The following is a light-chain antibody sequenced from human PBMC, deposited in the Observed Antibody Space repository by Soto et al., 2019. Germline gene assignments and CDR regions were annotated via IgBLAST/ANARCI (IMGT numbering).Light chain of an antibody. Sequence: QCVLTQPASVSGSHGQSITISCTGTSSDVGGYNYVSWYQQHPGKAPKLMIYDVSNRPSGVSNRFSGSKSGNTASLTISGLQAEDEADYDCSSYTSSSTWVVGTGTKVTVL. CDR2: DVS. J-gene: IGLJ1*01. V-gene: IGLV2-14*01. CDR3: SSYTSSSTWV. CDR1: SSDVGGYNY.